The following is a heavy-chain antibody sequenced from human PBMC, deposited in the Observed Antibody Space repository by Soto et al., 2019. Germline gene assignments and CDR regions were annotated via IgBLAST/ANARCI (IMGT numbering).Heavy chain of an antibody. Sequence: GPTLVNPTETRTRTCTVSGFSLSNSRMGVSWIRQPPGKALEWLAHIFSNDEKSYSTSLKSRLTISKDTSKSQVVLTMTNMDHVDTATYYCARITIFGVVIGYSSGMDVWGQGTTVTVPS. CDR2: IFSNDEK. D-gene: IGHD3-3*01. V-gene: IGHV2-26*01. J-gene: IGHJ6*02. CDR3: ARITIFGVVIGYSSGMDV. CDR1: GFSLSNSRMG.